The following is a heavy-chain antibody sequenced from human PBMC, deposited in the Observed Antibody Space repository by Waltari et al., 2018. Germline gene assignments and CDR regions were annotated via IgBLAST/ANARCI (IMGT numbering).Heavy chain of an antibody. D-gene: IGHD6-13*01. CDR2: INCESGGT. CDR1: GYIFTDYH. J-gene: IGHJ4*02. CDR3: AKVRPSSS. Sequence: QAPLVQSGAEVKKPGASVNVSCKASGYIFTDYHKHWVRQSPGQGLEWIGLINCESGGTNYAQKFQGRVTMTRDTSISTVYMELRSLMSDDTAVYYCAKVRPSSSWGQGILVTVSS. V-gene: IGHV1-2*02.